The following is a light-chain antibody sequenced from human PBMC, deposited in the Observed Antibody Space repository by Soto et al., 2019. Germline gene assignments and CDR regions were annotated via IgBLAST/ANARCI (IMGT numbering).Light chain of an antibody. CDR2: DGI. CDR1: GSDVGGYNY. CDR3: SSYTRSSTYV. Sequence: QSALTQPASVSGSPGQSITISCTGTGSDVGGYNYVSWYQQYPGKAPKLMIYDGINRPSGVSNRFSGSKSGNTAALIIFGRQAEEEAGYNSSSYTRSSTYVFGTGTRLTVL. V-gene: IGLV2-14*01. J-gene: IGLJ1*01.